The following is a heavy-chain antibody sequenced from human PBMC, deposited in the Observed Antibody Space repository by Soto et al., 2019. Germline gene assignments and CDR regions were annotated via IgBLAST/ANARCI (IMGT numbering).Heavy chain of an antibody. Sequence: PGGSLRLSCAASGFTFSYYSTTWVRQSPGRGLEWVSSISSSTTYISYADSVRGRFTISRDNAKNSLYLQMSSLRADDTAVYYCARDPVGVDSTFFFDSWGQGTLVTVSS. V-gene: IGHV3-21*01. D-gene: IGHD2-21*01. CDR3: ARDPVGVDSTFFFDS. J-gene: IGHJ4*02. CDR2: ISSSTTYI. CDR1: GFTFSYYS.